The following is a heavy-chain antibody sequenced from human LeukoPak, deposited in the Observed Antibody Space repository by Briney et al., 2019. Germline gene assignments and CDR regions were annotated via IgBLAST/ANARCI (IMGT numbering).Heavy chain of an antibody. CDR2: INANGINT. Sequence: GGSLRLSCAASGFAFNFYAMSWVRQAPGKGLQWVSTINANGINTYYADSVRGRFTISRDNSKDTLYLQLNSLRAEDTAIYFCAKPISGGLAASADWFDPWGQGTLVIVSS. CDR1: GFAFNFYA. V-gene: IGHV3-23*01. J-gene: IGHJ5*02. CDR3: AKPISGGLAASADWFDP. D-gene: IGHD6-25*01.